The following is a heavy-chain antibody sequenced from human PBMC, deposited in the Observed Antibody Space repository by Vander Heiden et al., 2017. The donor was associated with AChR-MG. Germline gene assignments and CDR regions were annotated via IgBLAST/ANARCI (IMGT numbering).Heavy chain of an antibody. CDR3: ARVRSVGVVAASYFDY. CDR1: GFTFSSYA. CDR2: ISYDGSNK. J-gene: IGHJ4*02. Sequence: QVQLVESGGGVVQPGRSLRLSCAASGFTFSSYAMHWVRQAPGKGLEWVAVISYDGSNKYYADSVKGRFTISRDNSKNTLYLQMNSLRAEDTAVYYCARVRSVGVVAASYFDYWGQGTLVTVSS. V-gene: IGHV3-30-3*01. D-gene: IGHD2-15*01.